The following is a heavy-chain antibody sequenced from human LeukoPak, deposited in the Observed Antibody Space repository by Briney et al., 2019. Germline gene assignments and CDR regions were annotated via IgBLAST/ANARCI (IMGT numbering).Heavy chain of an antibody. CDR2: FDPEDGET. CDR3: ARDYPQGHSSGWTNWFDP. Sequence: EASVKVSCKVSGYTLTELSMHWVRQAPGKGLEWMGGFDPEDGETIYAQKFQGRVTMTEDTSTDTAYMELSSLRSEDTAVYYCARDYPQGHSSGWTNWFDPWGQGTLVTVSS. J-gene: IGHJ5*02. V-gene: IGHV1-24*01. CDR1: GYTLTELS. D-gene: IGHD6-19*01.